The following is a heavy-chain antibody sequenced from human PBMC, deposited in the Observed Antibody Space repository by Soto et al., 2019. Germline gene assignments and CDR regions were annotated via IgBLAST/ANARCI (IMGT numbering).Heavy chain of an antibody. D-gene: IGHD1-7*01. CDR1: GGSISSGSGNYY. Sequence: QVQLQESGPGLVKPSQTLSLTCTVSGGSISSGSGNYYWSWIRQPPGKGLEWIGYISHSGIPYYNVSLKRRVSISMDTSKNQFSLNLNSMTATDTAVYYCARFKLERWPVYNWFDPWGQGILVTVSS. V-gene: IGHV4-30-4*01. J-gene: IGHJ5*02. CDR2: ISHSGIP. CDR3: ARFKLERWPVYNWFDP.